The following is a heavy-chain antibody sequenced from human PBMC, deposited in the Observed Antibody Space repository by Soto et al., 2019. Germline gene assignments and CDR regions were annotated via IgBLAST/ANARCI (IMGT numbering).Heavy chain of an antibody. J-gene: IGHJ5*02. D-gene: IGHD1-26*01. CDR3: ARANSVSGRSWLDP. Sequence: SETLSLTCTVSGGSASSADHYWSWIRQHPGKGLEWIGYIYYTGSTYYNPSLKSRVSISVDTSKNQFSLKLSSLTAADTAMYYCARANSVSGRSWLDPWGQGTLVTVYS. V-gene: IGHV4-31*03. CDR2: IYYTGST. CDR1: GGSASSADHY.